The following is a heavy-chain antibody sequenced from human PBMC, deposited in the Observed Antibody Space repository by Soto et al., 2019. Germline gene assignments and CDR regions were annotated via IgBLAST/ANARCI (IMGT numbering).Heavy chain of an antibody. V-gene: IGHV4-39*07. J-gene: IGHJ6*02. CDR2: IYYSGST. D-gene: IGHD4-17*01. Sequence: SETLSLTCTVSGGSISSSSYYWGWIRQPPGKGLEWIGSIYYSGSTYYNPSLKSRVTISVDTSKNQFSLKLSSVTAADTAVYYCARAHYGDYGYGMDVWGQGTTVTSP. CDR3: ARAHYGDYGYGMDV. CDR1: GGSISSSSYY.